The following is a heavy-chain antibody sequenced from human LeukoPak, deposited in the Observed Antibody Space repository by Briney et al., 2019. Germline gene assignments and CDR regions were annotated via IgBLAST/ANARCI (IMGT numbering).Heavy chain of an antibody. Sequence: GGSLRLSCTASGFTFSSYAMNWVRQAPGKGLEWVSGIGAGGTFTYYADSVKGRFTISRDNSKNTLYLQMNSLRAEDTAVYYCAKVRYNWNYYFDYWGQGTLVTVSS. D-gene: IGHD1-7*01. CDR1: GFTFSSYA. CDR3: AKVRYNWNYYFDY. V-gene: IGHV3-23*01. J-gene: IGHJ4*02. CDR2: IGAGGTFT.